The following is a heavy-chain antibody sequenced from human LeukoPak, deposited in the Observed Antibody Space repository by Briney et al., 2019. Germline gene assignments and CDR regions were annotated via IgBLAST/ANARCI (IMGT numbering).Heavy chain of an antibody. Sequence: PSETLSLTCAVSGGSISSGGYSWSWIRQPPGKGLEWIGYIYHSGSTYYNPSLKSRVTISVDRSKNQFSLKPSSVTAADTAVYYCARGSDVYYFDYWGQGTLVTVSS. CDR2: IYHSGST. V-gene: IGHV4-30-2*01. CDR3: ARGSDVYYFDY. J-gene: IGHJ4*02. CDR1: GGSISSGGYS.